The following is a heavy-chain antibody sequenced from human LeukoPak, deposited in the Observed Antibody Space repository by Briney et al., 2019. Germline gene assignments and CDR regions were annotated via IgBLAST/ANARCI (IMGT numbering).Heavy chain of an antibody. Sequence: AGGSLRLSCAASGFTFSGSAMHWVRQASGKGLEWVGRIRSKANSYATAYAASVKGRFTISRDDSKNTAYLQMNSLKTEDTAVYYCTRLTRYCSGGSCYSVDYWGQGTLVTVSS. CDR1: GFTFSGSA. CDR2: IRSKANSYAT. J-gene: IGHJ4*02. D-gene: IGHD2-15*01. V-gene: IGHV3-73*01. CDR3: TRLTRYCSGGSCYSVDY.